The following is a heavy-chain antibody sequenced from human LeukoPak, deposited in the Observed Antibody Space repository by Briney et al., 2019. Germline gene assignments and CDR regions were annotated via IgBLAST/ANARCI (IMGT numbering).Heavy chain of an antibody. CDR1: GGTFSSYA. J-gene: IGHJ4*02. D-gene: IGHD2-2*01. V-gene: IGHV1-69*06. Sequence: SVKVSCKASGGTFSSYAISWVRQAPGQGLEWMGGIIPIFGTANYAQKFQGRVTITADKSTSTAYMELSSLRSEDTAVYYYARAYCSSTSCPLDYWGQGTLVTVSS. CDR2: IIPIFGTA. CDR3: ARAYCSSTSCPLDY.